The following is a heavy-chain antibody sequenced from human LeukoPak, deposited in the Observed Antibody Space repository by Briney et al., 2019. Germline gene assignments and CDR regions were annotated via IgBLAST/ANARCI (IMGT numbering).Heavy chain of an antibody. V-gene: IGHV1-69*13. CDR1: GYTFTSYC. J-gene: IGHJ4*02. CDR2: IIPIFGTA. D-gene: IGHD3-10*01. Sequence: SVKVSCKASGYTFTSYCISWVRRAPGQGLEWMGGIIPIFGTANYAQKFQGRVTITADESTTTAYMELSSLRSEDTAVYYCARGAGKYIDSSLDYWGQGTLVTVSS. CDR3: ARGAGKYIDSSLDY.